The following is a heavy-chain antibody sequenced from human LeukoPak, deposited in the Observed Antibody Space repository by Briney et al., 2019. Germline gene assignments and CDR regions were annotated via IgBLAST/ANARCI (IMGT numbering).Heavy chain of an antibody. CDR1: GFTFSSYA. D-gene: IGHD5-18*01. CDR3: AKGWDVDTAIDY. CDR2: ISYDGSNK. Sequence: GRSLRLSCVASGFTFSSYAMHWVRQAPGKGLEWVTVISYDGSNKYYADSVKGRFTISRDNSKNTLYLQVNSLRGEDTAVYYCAKGWDVDTAIDYWGQGTLVTVSS. V-gene: IGHV3-30*04. J-gene: IGHJ4*02.